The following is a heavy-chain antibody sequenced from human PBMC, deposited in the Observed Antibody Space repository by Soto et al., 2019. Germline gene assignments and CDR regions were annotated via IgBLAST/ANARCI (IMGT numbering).Heavy chain of an antibody. Sequence: QLVQSGAEVTKPGASVKVSCKTSGYNFSAHYIHWVRQPPGQGLEWMGWISPRRGDHHSADKFHDRLTLTTDTATTPAFMHLSGLRVTDSAVYYCAKGGGYGHGHWGQGTPIIVSS. J-gene: IGHJ4*02. D-gene: IGHD5-12*01. CDR3: AKGGGYGHGH. CDR1: GYNFSAHY. V-gene: IGHV1-2*02. CDR2: ISPRRGDH.